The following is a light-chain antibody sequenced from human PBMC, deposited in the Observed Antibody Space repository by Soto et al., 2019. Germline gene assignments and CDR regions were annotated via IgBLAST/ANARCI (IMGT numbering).Light chain of an antibody. CDR2: GAS. J-gene: IGKJ1*01. Sequence: EIVKTQPPDTLSVSPGERATLSRRASQTLNINIAWYQQKPGQAPRLLIYGASTRATSFPARFSGSGSGTVFTLTINILQPEDSAVNYCQQYSDGLTFGQWTKVDIK. CDR1: QTLNIN. CDR3: QQYSDGLT. V-gene: IGKV3-15*01.